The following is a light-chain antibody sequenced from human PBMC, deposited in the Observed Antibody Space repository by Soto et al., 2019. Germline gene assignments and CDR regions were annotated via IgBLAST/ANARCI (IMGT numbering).Light chain of an antibody. CDR1: QSVLYSSNNKNY. Sequence: DIVMTQSPDSLAVSLGERATINCKSSQSVLYSSNNKNYLAWYQQRPGQPPKLLIYWASTRESGVPDRFSGSGSGTDFTLTISSLQAEDVAVYSCQQHYSIPMYTFGQGTKLEIK. J-gene: IGKJ2*01. CDR3: QQHYSIPMYT. V-gene: IGKV4-1*01. CDR2: WAS.